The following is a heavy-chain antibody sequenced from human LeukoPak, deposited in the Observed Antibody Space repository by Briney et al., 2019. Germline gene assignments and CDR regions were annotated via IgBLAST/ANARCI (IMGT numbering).Heavy chain of an antibody. D-gene: IGHD2-2*01. CDR1: GFTFSSSK. V-gene: IGHV3-48*01. Sequence: PGGSLRLSCVASGFTFSSSKMHWVRQAPGKGLEWVSYITGTSSTMYYVDSVKGRFTISRDNAKDSLYLQMNSLRAEDTAVYYCASDVVGGTTNYWGQGTLVTVSS. CDR2: ITGTSSTM. J-gene: IGHJ4*02. CDR3: ASDVVGGTTNY.